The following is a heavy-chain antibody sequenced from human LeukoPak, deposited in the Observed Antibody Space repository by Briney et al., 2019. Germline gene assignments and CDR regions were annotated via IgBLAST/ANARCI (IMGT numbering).Heavy chain of an antibody. Sequence: SETLSLTCIVSGGSISSNYWSWIRQPAGKGLEWIGRIYTSGSTNYNPSLKSRVTISVDTSKNQFSLKLSSVTAADTAVYYCARDRKWLSTMGIDPWGQGTLVTVSS. CDR2: IYTSGST. D-gene: IGHD3-22*01. J-gene: IGHJ5*02. CDR3: ARDRKWLSTMGIDP. CDR1: GGSISSNY. V-gene: IGHV4-4*07.